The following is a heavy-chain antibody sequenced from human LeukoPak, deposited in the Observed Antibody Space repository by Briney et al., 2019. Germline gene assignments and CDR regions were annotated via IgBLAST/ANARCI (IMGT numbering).Heavy chain of an antibody. CDR1: GYTFTVYY. CDR2: INPNSGGT. V-gene: IGHV1-2*02. J-gene: IGHJ4*02. CDR3: ARGNYYYDSSGYYYFDY. D-gene: IGHD3-22*01. Sequence: GASVTVSCKASGYTFTVYYMHWVRQAPGQGLEWMGWINPNSGGTNYAQKFQGRVTMTRDTSISTAYMELSRLRSDDTAVYYCARGNYYYDSSGYYYFDYWGQGTLVTVSS.